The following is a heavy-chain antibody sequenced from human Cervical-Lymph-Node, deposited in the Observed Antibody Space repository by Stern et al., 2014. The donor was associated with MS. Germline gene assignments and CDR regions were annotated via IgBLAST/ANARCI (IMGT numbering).Heavy chain of an antibody. D-gene: IGHD6-13*01. CDR2: ISSSRSYI. V-gene: IGHV3-21*01. Sequence: EVQLVQSGGGLVKPGGSLRLSCAASGFTFSSYSMNWVRQAPGKGLEWVSSISSSRSYIYYADSVKGRFTISRDNAKNSLSLQMNSLRAEDTAVYYCARDSSSWYSADYWGQGTLVTVSS. CDR3: ARDSSSWYSADY. CDR1: GFTFSSYS. J-gene: IGHJ4*02.